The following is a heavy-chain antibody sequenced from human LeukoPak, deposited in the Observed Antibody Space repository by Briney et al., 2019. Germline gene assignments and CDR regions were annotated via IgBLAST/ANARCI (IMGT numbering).Heavy chain of an antibody. CDR1: GGSISSYY. CDR3: ARSDMVRGVHFDY. D-gene: IGHD3-10*01. J-gene: IGHJ4*02. CDR2: IYYSGST. V-gene: IGHV4-59*08. Sequence: SETLSLTCTVSGGSISSYYWSWIRQPPGKGLEWIGYIYYSGSTNYNPSLKSRVTISVDTSKNQFSLKLSSVTAADTAVYYCARSDMVRGVHFDYWGQGTLVTVSS.